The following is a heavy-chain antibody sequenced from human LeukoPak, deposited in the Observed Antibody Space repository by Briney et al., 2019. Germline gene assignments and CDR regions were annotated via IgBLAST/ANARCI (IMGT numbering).Heavy chain of an antibody. D-gene: IGHD2-15*01. J-gene: IGHJ4*02. CDR3: AKDRYCGGGTCYWSYFDY. V-gene: IGHV3-23*01. CDR2: ISGGGGST. CDR1: GFTFRAYA. Sequence: GGSLRLSCAASGFTFRAYAMSWVRQAPGKGLEWVSAISGGGGSTYYADSVKGRFTISRDNSKNTLFLQMNSLRAEDTAVYYCAKDRYCGGGTCYWSYFDYWGQGTLVTVSS.